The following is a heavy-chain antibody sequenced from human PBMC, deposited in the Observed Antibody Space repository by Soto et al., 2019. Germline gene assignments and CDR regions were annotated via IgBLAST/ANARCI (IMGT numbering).Heavy chain of an antibody. J-gene: IGHJ4*02. V-gene: IGHV3-20*04. CDR1: GFTFDDYG. CDR3: ARVQGSYYNSYFDF. CDR2: INWNSGST. D-gene: IGHD3-10*01. Sequence: PGGYLRLSCAASGFTFDDYGMSWVRQVPGKGLEWVSGINWNSGSTGYADSVKGRFTISRDNAKNSLSLQMNSLRAEDTALYYCARVQGSYYNSYFDFWGQGTLVTVSS.